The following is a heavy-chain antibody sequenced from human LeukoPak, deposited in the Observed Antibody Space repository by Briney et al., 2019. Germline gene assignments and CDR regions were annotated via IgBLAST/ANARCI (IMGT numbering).Heavy chain of an antibody. J-gene: IGHJ4*02. CDR2: IWYDGSNK. D-gene: IGHD6-13*01. CDR1: GFTFSSYG. Sequence: GRSLRLSCAASGFTFSSYGMHWVRQAPGKGLEWVAVIWYDGSNKYYADSVKGRFTISRDNSKNTLYLQMNSLRAEDTAVYYCAKDKGGGQLVDPNYFDYWGQGTLVTVSS. V-gene: IGHV3-33*06. CDR3: AKDKGGGQLVDPNYFDY.